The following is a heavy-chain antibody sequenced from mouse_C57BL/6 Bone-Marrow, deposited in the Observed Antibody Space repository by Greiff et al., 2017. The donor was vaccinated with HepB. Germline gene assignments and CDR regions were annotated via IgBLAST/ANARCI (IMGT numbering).Heavy chain of an antibody. J-gene: IGHJ2*01. V-gene: IGHV5-6*02. D-gene: IGHD1-1*01. CDR1: GFTFSSYG. Sequence: EVMLVESGGDLVKPGGSLKLSCAASGFTFSSYGMSWVRQTPDKRLEWVATISSGGSYTYYPDRVKGRFTISRDNAKNTLYLQMCSLKSEDTAMYYCARRYYCGSSADYWGQGTTLTVSS. CDR3: ARRYYCGSSADY. CDR2: ISSGGSYT.